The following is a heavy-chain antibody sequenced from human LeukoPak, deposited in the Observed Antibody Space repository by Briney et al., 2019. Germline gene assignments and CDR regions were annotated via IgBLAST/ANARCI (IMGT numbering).Heavy chain of an antibody. CDR1: GGTLSSYA. D-gene: IGHD2-8*02. J-gene: IGHJ3*02. CDR2: IIPILGIA. Sequence: SVKVSCKASGGTLSSYAISWVRQAPGQGLEWMGRIIPILGIANYAQKFQGRVTITADKSTSTAYMELSSLRSEDTAVYYCARDQPTGEGEGDAFDIWGQGTMVAVSS. V-gene: IGHV1-69*04. CDR3: ARDQPTGEGEGDAFDI.